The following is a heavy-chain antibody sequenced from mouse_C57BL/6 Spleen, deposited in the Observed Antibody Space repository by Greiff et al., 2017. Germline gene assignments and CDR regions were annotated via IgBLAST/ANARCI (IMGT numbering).Heavy chain of an antibody. CDR1: GYTFTSYW. V-gene: IGHV1-72*01. J-gene: IGHJ1*03. CDR2: IDPNSGGT. Sequence: QVQLQQPGAELVKPGASVKLSCKASGYTFTSYWMHWVKQRPGRSLEWIGRIDPNSGGTKYNEKFKSKATLTVDKPSSTAYMQLSSLTSEDSAVYYCARSEGVTTRNWYFDVWGTGTTVTVSS. D-gene: IGHD2-2*01. CDR3: ARSEGVTTRNWYFDV.